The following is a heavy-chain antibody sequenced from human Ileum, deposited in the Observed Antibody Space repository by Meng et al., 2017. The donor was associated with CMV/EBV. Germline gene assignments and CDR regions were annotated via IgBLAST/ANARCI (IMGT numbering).Heavy chain of an antibody. CDR2: INKDESEK. J-gene: IGHJ4*02. V-gene: IGHV3-7*01. CDR1: GFTFSDYW. D-gene: IGHD1-1*01. Sequence: GESLKISCEASGFTFSDYWMTWVRQAPGKGLEWVANINKDESEKNYVGSVKGRFTISRDNAKNSLYLQMNSLRAEDTAVYYCVRESTSAWNAPSYFWGQGTLVTVSS. CDR3: VRESTSAWNAPSYF.